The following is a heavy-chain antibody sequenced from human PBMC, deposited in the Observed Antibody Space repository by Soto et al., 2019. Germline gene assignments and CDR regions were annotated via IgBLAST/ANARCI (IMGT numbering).Heavy chain of an antibody. J-gene: IGHJ4*02. CDR2: ISGSGGST. CDR3: SRRSSGWYFEY. D-gene: IGHD6-19*01. Sequence: EVQLLESGGGLVQPGGSLRLSCEASGFTFSSYAMSWVRQAPGKGLEWVSVISGSGGSTYYADSVKGRFTISRDNSKNTLYLQMNSLRAEDTAVYYCSRRSSGWYFEYWGQGTLVTVSS. V-gene: IGHV3-23*01. CDR1: GFTFSSYA.